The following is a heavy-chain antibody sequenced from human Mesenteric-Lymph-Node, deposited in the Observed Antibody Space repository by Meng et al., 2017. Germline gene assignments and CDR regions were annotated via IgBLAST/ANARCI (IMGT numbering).Heavy chain of an antibody. D-gene: IGHD1-26*01. CDR3: TRASVWYSGGY. J-gene: IGHJ4*02. V-gene: IGHV4-61*01. CDR2: IYYSGTT. CDR1: GGSVSSGSYY. Sequence: SETLSLTCTVSGGSVSSGSYYWSWIRQPPGKGLEWIGYIYYSGTTNYNPSLKSRVTISVDTSKNQFSLKLNSVSAADTAVYYCTRASVWYSGGYWGQGTLVTVSS.